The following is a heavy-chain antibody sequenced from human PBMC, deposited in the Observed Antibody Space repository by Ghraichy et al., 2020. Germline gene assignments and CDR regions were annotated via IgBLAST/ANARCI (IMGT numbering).Heavy chain of an antibody. CDR3: ARDPPGDDRPGIAVAEFDY. CDR2: IIPILGIA. D-gene: IGHD6-19*01. Sequence: SVKVSCKASGGTFSSYAISWVRQAPGQGLEWMGRIIPILGIANYAQKFQGRVTITADKSTSTAYMELSSLRSEDTAVYYCARDPPGDDRPGIAVAEFDYWGQGTLVTVSS. V-gene: IGHV1-69*04. J-gene: IGHJ4*02. CDR1: GGTFSSYA.